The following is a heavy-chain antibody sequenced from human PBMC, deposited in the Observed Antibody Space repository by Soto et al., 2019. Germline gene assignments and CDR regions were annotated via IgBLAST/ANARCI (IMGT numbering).Heavy chain of an antibody. CDR1: GYTFTNYP. V-gene: IGHV1-3*05. CDR3: ARAMVRGVTPPAY. J-gene: IGHJ4*02. D-gene: IGHD3-10*01. Sequence: QVQLVQSGAEEKKPGASVKVSCKASGYTFTNYPMHWVRQAPGQRLEWMAWINAGNGDTRYSEKFQGRVTITWDTSANTAYMELTNLRYEDTARYYCARAMVRGVTPPAYWGQGTLITVSS. CDR2: INAGNGDT.